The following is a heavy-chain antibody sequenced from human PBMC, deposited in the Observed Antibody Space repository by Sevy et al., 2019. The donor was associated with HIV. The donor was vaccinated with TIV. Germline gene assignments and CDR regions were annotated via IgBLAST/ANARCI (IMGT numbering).Heavy chain of an antibody. V-gene: IGHV3-21*01. CDR3: ARANLVIAAYYYMDV. CDR1: GFTFSSYS. D-gene: IGHD6-13*01. CDR2: ISSSSSYI. Sequence: GGSLRLSCAASGFTFSSYSMNWVRQAPGKGLEWVSSISSSSSYIYYADSVKGRFTISRDNAKNSLYLQMNSLRAEDTAVYYCARANLVIAAYYYMDVSGKGTTVTVSS. J-gene: IGHJ6*03.